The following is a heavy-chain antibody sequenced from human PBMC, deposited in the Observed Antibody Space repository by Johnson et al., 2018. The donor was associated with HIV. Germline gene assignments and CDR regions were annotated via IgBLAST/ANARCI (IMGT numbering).Heavy chain of an antibody. D-gene: IGHD3-22*01. V-gene: IGHV3-73*02. CDR3: AKGYYYDSRSTRSDAFDM. J-gene: IGHJ3*02. CDR1: GFTFSGSA. CDR2: IRGRANTYAT. Sequence: EQLVESGGGLVQPGGSLELSCAASGFTFSGSAMHWVRQASGKGLEWVGRIRGRANTYATAYAASLKGSFTISRDDSTNTAYLQMNSLTPEDTAVYYCAKGYYYDSRSTRSDAFDMWGQGTMVTVSS.